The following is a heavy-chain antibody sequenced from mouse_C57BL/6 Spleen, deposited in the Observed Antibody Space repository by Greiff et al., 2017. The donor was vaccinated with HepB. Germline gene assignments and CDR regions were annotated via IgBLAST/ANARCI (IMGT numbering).Heavy chain of an antibody. D-gene: IGHD2-4*01. V-gene: IGHV5-17*01. CDR2: ISSGSSTI. CDR1: GFTLSDYG. J-gene: IGHJ3*01. Sequence: EVKLVESGGGLVKPGGSLKLSCAASGFTLSDYGMHWVRQAPEKGLEWVAYISSGSSTIYYADTVKGRFTISRDNAKNTLFLQMTSLRSEDTAMYYCARPHYDYDVWFAYWGQGTLVTVSA. CDR3: ARPHYDYDVWFAY.